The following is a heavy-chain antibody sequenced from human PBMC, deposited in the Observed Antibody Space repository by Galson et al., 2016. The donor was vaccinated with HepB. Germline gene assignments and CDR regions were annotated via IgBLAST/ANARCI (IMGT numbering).Heavy chain of an antibody. V-gene: IGHV2-70*01. CDR3: ARLRGGSTNWFAA. CDR1: GFSLNTSGMC. D-gene: IGHD3-16*01. CDR2: INWDDDK. Sequence: ALVKPTQTLTLTCTFSGFSLNTSGMCVTWIRQPPGKALEWLALINWDDDKYYSTSLKTRLTISKDTSKNQVVLTMTNMDPVDTATYYCARLRGGSTNWFAAAGQGTEVTVSS. J-gene: IGHJ5*02.